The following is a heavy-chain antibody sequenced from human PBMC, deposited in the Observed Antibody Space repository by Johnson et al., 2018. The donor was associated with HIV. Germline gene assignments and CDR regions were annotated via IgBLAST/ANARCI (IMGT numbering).Heavy chain of an antibody. V-gene: IGHV3-11*01. CDR3: ARVSTMIVVARNDAFDI. CDR1: GFTFSDYY. J-gene: IGHJ3*02. Sequence: QVQLVESGGGLVKPGGSLRLSCAASGFTFSDYYISWIRPAPGKGLEWVSNISISGSTIYYPDTGKGRFTISRDNGKYSLYLQMNSLRAENTALYYCARVSTMIVVARNDAFDIWGQGTLVTVSP. D-gene: IGHD3-22*01. CDR2: ISISGSTI.